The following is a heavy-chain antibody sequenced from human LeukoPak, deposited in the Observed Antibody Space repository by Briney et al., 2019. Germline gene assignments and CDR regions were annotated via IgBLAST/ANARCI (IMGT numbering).Heavy chain of an antibody. V-gene: IGHV1-18*01. D-gene: IGHD3-3*01. CDR3: ADFWSGYS. Sequence: GASVKVSCKASGYTFTNYGITWVRQAPGQGLEWMGWIDSRNGHTKYGQKFQGRVIMTTDTSTSTTYMELRSLRSDDTAVYYCADFWSGYSWGQGTLVTVSS. CDR1: GYTFTNYG. CDR2: IDSRNGHT. J-gene: IGHJ5*02.